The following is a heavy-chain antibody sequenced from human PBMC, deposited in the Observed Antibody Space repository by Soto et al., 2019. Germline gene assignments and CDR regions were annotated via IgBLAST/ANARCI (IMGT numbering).Heavy chain of an antibody. J-gene: IGHJ3*01. Sequence: VPLLESGGGLVQPGGSLRVSCEAFGFTFSNYAMAWVRQTPVVGPEWVSTIGGGYDICYAESVQGRFIISREDSSSTIYLQMDNLIVEATAISFLAKASISYNGMSDYFDVCCQGTVVTFSA. CDR2: IGGGYDI. CDR3: AKASISYNGMSDYFDV. CDR1: GFTFSNYA. V-gene: IGHV3-23*01. D-gene: IGHD3-3*02.